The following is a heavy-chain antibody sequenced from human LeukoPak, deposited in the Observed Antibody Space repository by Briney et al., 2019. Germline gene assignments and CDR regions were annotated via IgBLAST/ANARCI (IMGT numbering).Heavy chain of an antibody. D-gene: IGHD7-27*01. CDR3: ARDVANWDFDY. CDR2: FDPEDGET. Sequence: ASVKVSCKVSGYTLTELSMHWVRQAPGKGLEWMGGFDPEDGETIYAQKFQGRVTITRDTSASTAYMELSSLRSEDTAVYYCARDVANWDFDYWGQGTLVTVSS. J-gene: IGHJ4*02. V-gene: IGHV1-24*01. CDR1: GYTLTELS.